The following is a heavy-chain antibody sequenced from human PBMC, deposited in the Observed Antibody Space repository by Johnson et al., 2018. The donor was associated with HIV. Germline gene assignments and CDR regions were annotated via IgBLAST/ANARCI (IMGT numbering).Heavy chain of an antibody. CDR3: ARDRRDDFWSGYSHGFDI. V-gene: IGHV3-30-3*01. Sequence: VQLVESGGGLVQPGRSLRLSCAASGFTFSSYAMHWVRQAPGKGLEWVAVISYDGSNTYYADSVKGRFTISRDNSKNTLYLQMNSLRAEDTAVYYCARDRRDDFWSGYSHGFDIWGQGTMVTVSS. CDR2: ISYDGSNT. CDR1: GFTFSSYA. J-gene: IGHJ3*02. D-gene: IGHD3-3*01.